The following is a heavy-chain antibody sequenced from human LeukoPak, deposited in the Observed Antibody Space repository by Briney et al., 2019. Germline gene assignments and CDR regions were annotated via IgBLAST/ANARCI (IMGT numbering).Heavy chain of an antibody. Sequence: GGSLRLSCAASGFTFSGHWMTWVRQAPGRGLEWVANIKDDGSQKSYVGSVKGRFTISRDNAKKSLFLQMNSLRAEDTAIYYCAREDGVDYNYGWFDPWGQGTLVTVS. V-gene: IGHV3-7*01. CDR2: IKDDGSQK. CDR3: AREDGVDYNYGWFDP. J-gene: IGHJ5*02. CDR1: GFTFSGHW. D-gene: IGHD5-24*01.